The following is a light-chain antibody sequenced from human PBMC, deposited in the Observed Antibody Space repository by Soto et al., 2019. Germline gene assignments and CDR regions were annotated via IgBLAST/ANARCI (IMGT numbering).Light chain of an antibody. CDR2: EVS. Sequence: QSALTQPASVSGSPGQSITISCTGTSSDVGSYNLVPWYRQHPGKAPKLMIYEVSKRPSGVSNRFSGSKSGNTASLTISGLQAEDEADYYCCSYAGSSTSPYVFGTGTKVTVL. V-gene: IGLV2-23*02. J-gene: IGLJ1*01. CDR3: CSYAGSSTSPYV. CDR1: SSDVGSYNL.